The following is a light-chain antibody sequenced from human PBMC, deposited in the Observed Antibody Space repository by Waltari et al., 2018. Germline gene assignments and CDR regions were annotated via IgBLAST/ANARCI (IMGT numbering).Light chain of an antibody. Sequence: QSALTQPRSVSGSPGQSVTISCTGTSSDVGDYDFVSWYQHHPDKAPKLIIYGVNKRPAGVPDRFSGSTSDNTASLTISGLQAEDEADYYCCSYAGTYINYVFGSGTTVTVL. CDR1: SSDVGDYDF. V-gene: IGLV2-11*01. CDR3: CSYAGTYINYV. CDR2: GVN. J-gene: IGLJ1*01.